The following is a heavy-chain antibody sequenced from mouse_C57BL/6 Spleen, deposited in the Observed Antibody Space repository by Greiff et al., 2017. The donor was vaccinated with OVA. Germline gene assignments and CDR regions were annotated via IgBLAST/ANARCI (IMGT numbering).Heavy chain of an antibody. Sequence: EVKVVESGGGLVKPGGSLKLSCAASGFTFSDYGMHWVRQAPEKGLEWVAYISSGSSTIYYADTVKGLFTISRDNAKNTLFLQMTSLRSEDTAMYYCAREGKTRYFDYWGQGTTLTVSS. CDR1: GFTFSDYG. V-gene: IGHV5-17*01. J-gene: IGHJ2*01. CDR3: AREGKTRYFDY. CDR2: ISSGSSTI.